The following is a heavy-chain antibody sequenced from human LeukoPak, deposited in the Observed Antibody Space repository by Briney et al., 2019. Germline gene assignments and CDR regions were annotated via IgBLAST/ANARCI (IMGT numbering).Heavy chain of an antibody. D-gene: IGHD1-26*01. CDR1: GGTFSSYA. CDR3: ARADGSYPYYYYCMDV. V-gene: IGHV1-69*13. Sequence: ASVKVSCKASGGTFSSYAISWVRQAPGQGLEWMGGIIPIFGTANYAQKFQGRVTITADESTSTAYMELSSLRSEDTAVYYCARADGSYPYYYYCMDVWGKGTTVTVSS. CDR2: IIPIFGTA. J-gene: IGHJ6*03.